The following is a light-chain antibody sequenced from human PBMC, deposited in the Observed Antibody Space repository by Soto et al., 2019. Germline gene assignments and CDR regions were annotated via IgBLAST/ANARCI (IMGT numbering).Light chain of an antibody. CDR1: SSDVGGYNY. CDR3: SSDAGSNNLV. Sequence: QSVLTQPPSASGSPGQSVTISCTGTSSDVGGYNYVSWYQQHPGKAPKLMIYEVSKRPSGVPDRVSGSKSGNTASLTVSGLQAEDEADYYCSSDAGSNNLVFGGGTKLTVL. J-gene: IGLJ2*01. V-gene: IGLV2-8*01. CDR2: EVS.